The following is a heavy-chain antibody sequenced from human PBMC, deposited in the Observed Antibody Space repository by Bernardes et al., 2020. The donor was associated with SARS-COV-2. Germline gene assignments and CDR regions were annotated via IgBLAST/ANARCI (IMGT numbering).Heavy chain of an antibody. J-gene: IGHJ4*02. Sequence: AGSLCLSCVGSGFTFSDHTMDWVRQAPGTGLEWVARIRSKSNSYTTEYAASVRGRFTISGDDSTNSLYLQMNSLKTEDTAVYYCARSALGIAPIDYWGQGTMVIVSS. CDR2: IRSKSNSYTT. V-gene: IGHV3-72*01. D-gene: IGHD2-21*01. CDR3: ARSALGIAPIDY. CDR1: GFTFSDHT.